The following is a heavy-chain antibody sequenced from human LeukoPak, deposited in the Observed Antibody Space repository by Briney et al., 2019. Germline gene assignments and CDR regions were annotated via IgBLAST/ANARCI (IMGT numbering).Heavy chain of an antibody. CDR2: ARNKANSYTT. V-gene: IGHV3-72*01. CDR1: GFTFSDHY. J-gene: IGHJ4*02. CDR3: VRGGTHYYDSRAYTY. D-gene: IGHD3-22*01. Sequence: GGSLRLSCSASGFTFSDHYMDWVRQAPGKGLEWVGRARNKANSYTTEYAASVKGRFTISRDDSKNSLFLQMNSLKTEDTAVYYCVRGGTHYYDSRAYTYWGQGTLVTVSS.